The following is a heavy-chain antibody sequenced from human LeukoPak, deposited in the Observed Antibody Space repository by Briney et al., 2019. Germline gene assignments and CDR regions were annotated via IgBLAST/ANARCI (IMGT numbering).Heavy chain of an antibody. CDR2: ISSSSSYI. D-gene: IGHD3-16*02. J-gene: IGHJ4*02. V-gene: IGHV3-21*01. Sequence: GGSLRLSCAAFGFTFSSYSMNWVRQAPGKGLEWVSSISSSSSYIYYADSVKGRFTISRDNAKNSLYLQMNSLRAEDTAVYYCARGGVIVLDYWGQGTLVTVSS. CDR3: ARGGVIVLDY. CDR1: GFTFSSYS.